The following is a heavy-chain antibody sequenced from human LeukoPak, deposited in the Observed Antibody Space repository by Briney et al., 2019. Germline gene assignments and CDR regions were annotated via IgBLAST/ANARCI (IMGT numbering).Heavy chain of an antibody. CDR1: GYTFTSYG. V-gene: IGHV1-18*01. J-gene: IGHJ4*02. Sequence: ASVKVSCKASGYTFTSYGISWVRQAPGQGLEWMGWISAYNGNTNYAQKLQGRVTMTTDTSTSTAYMELRSLRSDDTAVYYCARGRRRGTMIVVLGYWGQGTLVTVSS. CDR2: ISAYNGNT. D-gene: IGHD3-22*01. CDR3: ARGRRRGTMIVVLGY.